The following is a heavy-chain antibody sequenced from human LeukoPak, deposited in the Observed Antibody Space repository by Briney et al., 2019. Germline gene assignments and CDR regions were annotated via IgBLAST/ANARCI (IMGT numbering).Heavy chain of an antibody. CDR2: ISAHNYNT. CDR1: GYTFLNYD. D-gene: IGHD6-13*01. CDR3: ARGLRVAASGNGFDF. Sequence: ASVKVSCKASGYTFLNYDFTWVRQAPGQGLEWMGWISAHNYNTKYAQRFQGRVTMTADTSTTTAYMELRSLRSDDTAVYYCARGLRVAASGNGFDFWGQGTLVTVSS. V-gene: IGHV1-18*01. J-gene: IGHJ4*02.